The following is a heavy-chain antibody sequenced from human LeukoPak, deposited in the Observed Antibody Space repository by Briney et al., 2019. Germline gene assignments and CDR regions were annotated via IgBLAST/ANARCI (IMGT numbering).Heavy chain of an antibody. V-gene: IGHV3-23*01. J-gene: IGHJ3*02. CDR2: ISGSGGRT. CDR3: AREDWDYDKNAFDI. Sequence: GGSLKLSCAASGFTFSSSGMSWVRQAPGKGLEWVSFISGSGGRTYYAASVKGRFTISRDNSKNTLYLQMNSLRAEDTAVYYCAREDWDYDKNAFDIWGQGTLVTVSS. CDR1: GFTFSSSG. D-gene: IGHD3-22*01.